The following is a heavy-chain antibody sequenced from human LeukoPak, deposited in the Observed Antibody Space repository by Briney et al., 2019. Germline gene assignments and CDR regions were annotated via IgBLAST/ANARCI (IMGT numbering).Heavy chain of an antibody. V-gene: IGHV1-46*01. CDR3: AREGGVTIFGVVPNWFDP. D-gene: IGHD3-3*01. CDR2: INPSGGST. CDR1: GYTFTSYY. J-gene: IGHJ5*02. Sequence: ASVKVSCKASGYTFTSYYMHWVRQAPGQGLEWMGIINPSGGSTSYAQKFQGRVTMTRDTSTSTVYMELSSLRSEDTAVYYCAREGGVTIFGVVPNWFDPWGQGTLVTVSS.